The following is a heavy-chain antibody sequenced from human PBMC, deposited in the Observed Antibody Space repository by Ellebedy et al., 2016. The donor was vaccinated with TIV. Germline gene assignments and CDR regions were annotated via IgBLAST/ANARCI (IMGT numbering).Heavy chain of an antibody. Sequence: GESLKISCAASGFTVSNNYISWVRQAPGKGLEWFSVIYSGGSTYYADSVKGRFTISSDNSKHTVYLQMNSLRAEDTALYYCARGVLSGYWGQGTLVTVSS. CDR2: IYSGGST. V-gene: IGHV3-53*01. J-gene: IGHJ4*02. CDR1: GFTVSNNY. D-gene: IGHD2/OR15-2a*01. CDR3: ARGVLSGY.